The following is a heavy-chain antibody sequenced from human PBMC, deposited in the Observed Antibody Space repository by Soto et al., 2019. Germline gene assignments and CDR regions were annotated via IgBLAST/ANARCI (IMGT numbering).Heavy chain of an antibody. CDR1: GFTFSSYG. CDR2: IWYDGSNK. CDR3: ARIPKIAVAGTRFGYFDL. V-gene: IGHV3-33*01. D-gene: IGHD6-19*01. J-gene: IGHJ2*01. Sequence: QVQLEESGGGVVQPGRSLRLSCAASGFTFSSYGMHWVRQAPGKGLEWVAVIWYDGSNKYYADSVKGRFTISRDNSKNTLYLQMNSLGAEDPAVYYCARIPKIAVAGTRFGYFDLWGRGTLVTVSS.